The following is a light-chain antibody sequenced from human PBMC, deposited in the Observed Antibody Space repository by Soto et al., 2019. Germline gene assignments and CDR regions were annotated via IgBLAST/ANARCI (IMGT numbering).Light chain of an antibody. J-gene: IGKJ4*01. Sequence: EIVLTQSPGTLSLSPGERATLSCRASQSITNNYLAWYQQKPGRAHRLLIYGASSRAIGIPDRFSGSGSGTDFTITISRLEPEDFAMYYCQQYGYLVTFGGGTKVEIK. V-gene: IGKV3-20*01. CDR2: GAS. CDR1: QSITNNY. CDR3: QQYGYLVT.